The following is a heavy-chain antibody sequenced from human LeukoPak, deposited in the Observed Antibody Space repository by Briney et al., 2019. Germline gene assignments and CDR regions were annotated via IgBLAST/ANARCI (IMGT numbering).Heavy chain of an antibody. D-gene: IGHD3-10*01. V-gene: IGHV3-53*01. CDR1: GFTVSSNY. CDR3: ARLGGSGGHSVDY. CDR2: IYSGGST. Sequence: PGGSLRLSCVASGFTVSSNYMSWVRQAPGKGLEWVSVIYSGGSTYYADSVKGRFTISRDNSKNTLYLQMNSLRVEDTAVYYCARLGGSGGHSVDYWGQGTLVTVSS. J-gene: IGHJ4*02.